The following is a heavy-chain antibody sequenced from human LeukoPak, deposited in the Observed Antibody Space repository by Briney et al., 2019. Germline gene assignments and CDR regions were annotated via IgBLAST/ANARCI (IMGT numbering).Heavy chain of an antibody. Sequence: SETLSLTCAASGYSISSGYYWGWIRQPPGKGLEWIGSIYHSGSTYYNPSLKSRVTISVDTSKNQFSLKLSSVTAADTAVYYCARVSVLWFGELPNGYNWFDPWGQGTLVTVSS. CDR2: IYHSGST. D-gene: IGHD3-10*01. CDR1: GYSISSGYY. J-gene: IGHJ5*02. CDR3: ARVSVLWFGELPNGYNWFDP. V-gene: IGHV4-38-2*01.